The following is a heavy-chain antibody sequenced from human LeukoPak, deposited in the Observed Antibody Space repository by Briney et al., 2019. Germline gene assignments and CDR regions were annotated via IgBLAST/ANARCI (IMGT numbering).Heavy chain of an antibody. CDR2: INPNSGGT. CDR1: GYTFTGYY. J-gene: IGHJ4*02. D-gene: IGHD4-17*01. Sequence: ASVKVSCKASGYTFTGYYMHWVRQAPGQGLEWMGWINPNSGGTNYAQKFQGRVTMTTDTSTSTAYMELRSLRSDDTAVYYCAREGGSTVTPFIFDYWGQGTLVTVSS. CDR3: AREGGSTVTPFIFDY. V-gene: IGHV1-2*02.